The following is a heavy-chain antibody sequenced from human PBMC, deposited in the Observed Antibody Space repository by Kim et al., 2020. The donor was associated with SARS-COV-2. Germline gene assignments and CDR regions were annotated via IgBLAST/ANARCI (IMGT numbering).Heavy chain of an antibody. D-gene: IGHD6-13*01. Sequence: GGSLRLSCAASGFTFSSYGMHWVRQAPGKGLEWVADIWYDGSNKYYADSVKGRFTISRDNSKNTLYLQMNSLRAEDTAVYYCARDWGGVSSSWTPLDYWGQGTLVTVSS. V-gene: IGHV3-33*01. CDR3: ARDWGGVSSSWTPLDY. CDR2: IWYDGSNK. CDR1: GFTFSSYG. J-gene: IGHJ4*02.